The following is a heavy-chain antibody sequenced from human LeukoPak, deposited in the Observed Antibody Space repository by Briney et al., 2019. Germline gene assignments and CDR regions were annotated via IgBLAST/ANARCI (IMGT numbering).Heavy chain of an antibody. J-gene: IGHJ1*01. CDR2: IIPIFGTT. Sequence: GSSVKVSCKASGGTFSSYAISWVRQAPGQGLEWMGGIIPIFGTTNYAQKFQGRVTITADESTSTAYMELSSLRSEDTAAYYCARGPQGYYYDSSGYFLAAEYFQHWGQGTLVTVSS. CDR1: GGTFSSYA. CDR3: ARGPQGYYYDSSGYFLAAEYFQH. D-gene: IGHD3-22*01. V-gene: IGHV1-69*01.